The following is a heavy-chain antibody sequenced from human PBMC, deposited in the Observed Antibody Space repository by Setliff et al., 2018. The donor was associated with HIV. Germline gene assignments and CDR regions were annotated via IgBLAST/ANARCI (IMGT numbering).Heavy chain of an antibody. D-gene: IGHD7-27*01. CDR2: INPNSGGT. CDR3: ARDSKGHGSNWGPPGGYYMDV. V-gene: IGHV1-2*04. J-gene: IGHJ6*03. CDR1: GYTFTGYY. Sequence: GASVKVSCKASGYTFTGYYMHWVRQAPGQGLEWMGWINPNSGGTNYAKKFQGWVTMTRDTSISTAYMELSRLRSDDTAVYYCARDSKGHGSNWGPPGGYYMDVWCKGTTVTVSS.